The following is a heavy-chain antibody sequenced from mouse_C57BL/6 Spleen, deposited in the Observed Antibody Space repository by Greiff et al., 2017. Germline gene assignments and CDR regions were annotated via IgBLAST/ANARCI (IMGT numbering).Heavy chain of an antibody. D-gene: IGHD2-3*01. J-gene: IGHJ4*01. CDR2: IDPENGDT. V-gene: IGHV14-4*01. Sequence: DVHLVESGAELVRPGASVKLSCTASGFNIKDDYMHWVKQRPEQGLEWIGWIDPENGDTEYASKFQGKATITADTSSNTAYLQLSSLTSEDTAVYYCTGLLRFAMDYWGQGTSVTVSS. CDR3: TGLLRFAMDY. CDR1: GFNIKDDY.